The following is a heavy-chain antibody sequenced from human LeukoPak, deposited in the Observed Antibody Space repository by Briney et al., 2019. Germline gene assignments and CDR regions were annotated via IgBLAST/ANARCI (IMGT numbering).Heavy chain of an antibody. CDR1: GGSISNISSSTYY. CDR3: ARQLPTAAADTRGYFDY. D-gene: IGHD6-25*01. CDR2: LYYGENT. V-gene: IGHV4-39*01. Sequence: PSETLSLTCTVSGGSISNISSSTYYWGWIRQAPGKGLEWIGSLYYGENTHYNPSLKSRATLSVDTSNNQFSLKLTSVTAADEAVYFCARQLPTAAADTRGYFDYWGQGTVVTVSS. J-gene: IGHJ4*02.